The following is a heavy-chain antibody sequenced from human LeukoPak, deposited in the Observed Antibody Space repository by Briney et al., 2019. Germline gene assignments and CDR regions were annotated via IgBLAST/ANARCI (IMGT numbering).Heavy chain of an antibody. V-gene: IGHV3-7*01. D-gene: IGHD3-3*01. CDR1: GFTFSTYW. CDR3: ASYHFVATFDP. J-gene: IGHJ5*02. Sequence: GGSLRLSCAASGFTFSTYWMSWVRQAPGKGPEWVANIKPDGSEKYYVDCVKGRFTISRDNGKNSVYLQKKRLRGEDTAVYYCASYHFVATFDPWGQGTLVTVSS. CDR2: IKPDGSEK.